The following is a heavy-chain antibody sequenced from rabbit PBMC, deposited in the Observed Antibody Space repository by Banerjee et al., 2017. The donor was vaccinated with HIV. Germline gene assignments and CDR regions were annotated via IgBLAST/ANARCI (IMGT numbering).Heavy chain of an antibody. V-gene: IGHV1S45*01. CDR3: ARSRGIGTTSYGFNL. Sequence: QEQLEESGGDLVKPEGSLTLTCTASGFSFSSSYYMCWVRQAPGKGLEWIGCIYTGSSGSTYYASWAKGRFTISKTSSTTVTLQMTSLTAADTATYFCARSRGIGTTSYGFNLWGQGTLVTVS. CDR2: IYTGSSGST. D-gene: IGHD6-1*01. CDR1: GFSFSSSYY. J-gene: IGHJ4*01.